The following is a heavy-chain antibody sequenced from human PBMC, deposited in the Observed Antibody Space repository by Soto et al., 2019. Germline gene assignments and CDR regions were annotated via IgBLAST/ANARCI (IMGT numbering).Heavy chain of an antibody. D-gene: IGHD2-15*01. CDR1: GGTFSSDA. CDR2: IIPIFGTA. V-gene: IGHV1-69*12. Sequence: QVQLVQSGAEVKKPGSSVKVSCKASGGTFSSDAISWVRQAPGQGLEWMGGIIPIFGTANYAQKFQGRVTITADESTSTAYMELSSLRSEDTAVYYCARGGPCSGGSCYPHYYYGMDVWGQGTTVTVS. CDR3: ARGGPCSGGSCYPHYYYGMDV. J-gene: IGHJ6*02.